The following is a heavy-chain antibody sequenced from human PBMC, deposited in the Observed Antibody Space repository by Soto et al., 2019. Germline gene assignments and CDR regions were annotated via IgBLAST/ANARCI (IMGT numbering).Heavy chain of an antibody. D-gene: IGHD3-3*01. CDR3: ARVATIFGLYYYGMDV. Sequence: ASVKVSCKASGYTFTSYAMHWVRQATGQGLEWMGWMNPNSGNTGYAQKFQGRVTMTRNTSISTAYMELSSLRSEDTAVYYCARVATIFGLYYYGMDVWGQGTTVTVSS. CDR1: GYTFTSYA. CDR2: MNPNSGNT. V-gene: IGHV1-8*02. J-gene: IGHJ6*02.